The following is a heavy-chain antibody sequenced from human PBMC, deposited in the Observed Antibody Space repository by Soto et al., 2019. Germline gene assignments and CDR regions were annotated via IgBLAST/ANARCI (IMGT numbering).Heavy chain of an antibody. CDR2: IWYDGSNK. CDR3: ARDLKSGYSGHTIGDY. V-gene: IGHV3-33*01. J-gene: IGHJ4*02. CDR1: GFTFSSYG. Sequence: QVQLVESGGGVVQPGRSLRLSCAASGFTFSSYGMHWVRQAPGKGLEWVAVIWYDGSNKYYADSVKGRFTISRDNSKNTLYLQMNGLRAEDTAVYYCARDLKSGYSGHTIGDYWGQGTLVTVSS. D-gene: IGHD5-12*01.